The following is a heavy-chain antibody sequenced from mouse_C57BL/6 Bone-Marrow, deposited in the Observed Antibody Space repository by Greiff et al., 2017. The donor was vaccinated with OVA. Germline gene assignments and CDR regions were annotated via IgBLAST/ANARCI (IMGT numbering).Heavy chain of an antibody. CDR1: GYSITSGYY. CDR2: ISYDGSN. V-gene: IGHV3-6*01. D-gene: IGHD3-1*01. J-gene: IGHJ3*01. CDR3: ARGATPSWFAY. Sequence: EVKLEESGPGLVKPSQSLSLTCSVTGYSITSGYYWNWIRQFPGNKLEWMGYISYDGSNNYKPSLKNRISITRDTSKNQFFLKLNSVTTEDTATYYCARGATPSWFAYWGQGTLVTVSA.